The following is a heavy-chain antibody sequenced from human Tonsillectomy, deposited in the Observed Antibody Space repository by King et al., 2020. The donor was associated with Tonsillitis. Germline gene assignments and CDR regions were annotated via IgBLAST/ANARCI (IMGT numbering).Heavy chain of an antibody. CDR3: ARDRAVAVNWPGAFDI. Sequence: VQLVESGVGLVKPGGSLRLSCAASGFIFKTYKMNWVRQAPGKGLEWVSTISGIGDYIYYADSVKGRFTISRDNAKNSLSLQMNSLSAEDTATYFCARDRAVAVNWPGAFDIWGQGTTVTVSS. CDR1: GFIFKTYK. D-gene: IGHD6-19*01. V-gene: IGHV3-21*01. CDR2: ISGIGDYI. J-gene: IGHJ3*02.